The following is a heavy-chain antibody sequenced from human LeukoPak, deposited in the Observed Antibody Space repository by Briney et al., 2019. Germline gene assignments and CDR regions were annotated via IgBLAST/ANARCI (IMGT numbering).Heavy chain of an antibody. CDR2: ISGSGGST. CDR3: AKDPYYYGSGSYYPFDY. J-gene: IGHJ4*02. D-gene: IGHD3-10*01. Sequence: QTGGSLRLSCAASGFTFSSYAMSWVRQAPGKGLEWVSAISGSGGSTYYADSVKGRFTISRDNSKNTLYLQMNSLRAEDTAVYYCAKDPYYYGSGSYYPFDYWGQGTLVTVSS. V-gene: IGHV3-23*01. CDR1: GFTFSSYA.